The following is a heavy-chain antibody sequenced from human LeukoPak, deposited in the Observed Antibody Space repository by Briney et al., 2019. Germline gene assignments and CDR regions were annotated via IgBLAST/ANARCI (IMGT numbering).Heavy chain of an antibody. J-gene: IGHJ5*02. V-gene: IGHV3-53*01. Sequence: QPGGSLRLSCAASGFIVSSNYMSWVRQAPGKGLEWVSVIYSGGSTYYADSVKGRFTISRDNSKNTLYLQMNSLRAEDTAVYYCAGSPWGITMIAEAWGQGTLVTVSS. CDR2: IYSGGST. D-gene: IGHD3-22*01. CDR1: GFIVSSNY. CDR3: AGSPWGITMIAEA.